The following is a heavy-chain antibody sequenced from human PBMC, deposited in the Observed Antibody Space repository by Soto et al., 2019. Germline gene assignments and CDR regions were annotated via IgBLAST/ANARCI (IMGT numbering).Heavy chain of an antibody. CDR2: IYPGDSDT. J-gene: IGHJ6*04. V-gene: IGHV5-51*01. D-gene: IGHD6-6*01. Sequence: GESLKISCKGSGYSFTSYWIGWVRQMPGKGLEWMGIIYPGDSDTRYSPSFQGQVTISADKSISTAYLQWSSLKASDTAMYYCARSCSSGYYYYGMDVWGKGTTVTVSS. CDR1: GYSFTSYW. CDR3: ARSCSSGYYYYGMDV.